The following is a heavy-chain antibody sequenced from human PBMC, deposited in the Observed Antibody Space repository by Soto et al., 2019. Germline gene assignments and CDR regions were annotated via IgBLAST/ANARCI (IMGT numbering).Heavy chain of an antibody. Sequence: QVTLRESGPVLVKATETLTLTCTVSGFSLSDLSMSVSWIRQPPGEALEWLGDIFSTGDTFYRSSLRDRLTLTTDTSRTQGVLTMTTVAPADKATYYCARFTMIRGELSDHHYGRDVWGQGTTVTVSS. D-gene: IGHD3-10*01. CDR3: ARFTMIRGELSDHHYGRDV. CDR2: IFSTGDT. V-gene: IGHV2-26*01. CDR1: GFSLSDLSMS. J-gene: IGHJ6*02.